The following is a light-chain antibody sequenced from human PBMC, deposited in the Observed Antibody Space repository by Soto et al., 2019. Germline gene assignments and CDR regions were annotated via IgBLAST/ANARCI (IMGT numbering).Light chain of an antibody. J-gene: IGLJ1*01. CDR2: ENN. CDR3: QSYDSSLSGYV. Sequence: QSVLTQPPSVSEAPGQRVTISCTGSSSNIGAGYEAHWYQQVPGTAPKLLIYENNNRPSGVPDRFSGSKSGTSASLAITGXXAXDEAEYXCQSYDSSLSGYVFGTGTKVTVL. V-gene: IGLV1-40*01. CDR1: SSNIGAGYE.